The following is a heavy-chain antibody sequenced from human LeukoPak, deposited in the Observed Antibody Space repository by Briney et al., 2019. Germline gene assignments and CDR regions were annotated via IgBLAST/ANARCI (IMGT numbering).Heavy chain of an antibody. CDR2: MNPNSGNT. J-gene: IGHJ4*02. Sequence: GASVTVSCKSSGYTFTSYDINWVRQATGQGLEWRGWMNPNSGNTVYAQKFQGRVTMTRNTSISTAYMELSSLRSEDTAVYYCARGLFIAARPDLGYWGQGTLVTVSS. D-gene: IGHD6-6*01. CDR3: ARGLFIAARPDLGY. CDR1: GYTFTSYD. V-gene: IGHV1-8*01.